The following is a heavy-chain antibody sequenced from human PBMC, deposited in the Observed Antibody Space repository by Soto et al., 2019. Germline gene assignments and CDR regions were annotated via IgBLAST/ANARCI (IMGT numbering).Heavy chain of an antibody. CDR1: GYIFPNYW. Sequence: PGESLKISCKASGYIFPNYWIAWVRQMPGKGLEWMGIIYPGDSETRYSPSFQGQVTISADKSINTVFLQWRSLKASDTAIYYCARHPHGMDVWGQGTTVTVSS. CDR2: IYPGDSET. V-gene: IGHV5-51*01. CDR3: ARHPHGMDV. J-gene: IGHJ6*02.